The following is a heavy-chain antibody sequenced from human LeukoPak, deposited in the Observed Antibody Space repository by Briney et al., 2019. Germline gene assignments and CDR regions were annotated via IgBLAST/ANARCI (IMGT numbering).Heavy chain of an antibody. V-gene: IGHV3-30*02. D-gene: IGHD2-2*02. CDR2: IRYDGSNK. Sequence: GGSLRLSCAASGFTFSSYGMHWVRQAPGKGLEWVAFIRYDGSNKHYADSVKGRFTISRDNYKHTLYLQMTSLRAEDTAVYYCAKDLVVVVPAAIGTGDYWGQGTLVTVSS. CDR3: AKDLVVVVPAAIGTGDY. J-gene: IGHJ4*02. CDR1: GFTFSSYG.